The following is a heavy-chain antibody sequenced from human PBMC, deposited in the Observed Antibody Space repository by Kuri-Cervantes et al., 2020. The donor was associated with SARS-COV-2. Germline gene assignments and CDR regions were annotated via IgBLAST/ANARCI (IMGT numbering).Heavy chain of an antibody. Sequence: GGSLRLSCAASGFTFSSYEMNWVRQAPGKGLEWVSYISSSGSTIYYADSVKGRFTISRDNAKNSLYLQMNSLRAEDTAVYYCARAEDTAMGGFDYWGQGTLVTVSS. V-gene: IGHV3-48*03. CDR3: ARAEDTAMGGFDY. CDR2: ISSSGSTI. J-gene: IGHJ4*02. D-gene: IGHD5-18*01. CDR1: GFTFSSYE.